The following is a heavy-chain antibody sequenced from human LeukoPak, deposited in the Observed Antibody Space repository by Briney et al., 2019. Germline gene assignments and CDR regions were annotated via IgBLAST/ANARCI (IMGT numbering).Heavy chain of an antibody. CDR1: GGTFSSYA. CDR2: IIPIFGTA. J-gene: IGHJ6*03. Sequence: GASVKVSCKASGGTFSSYAISWVRQAPGQGLEWMVGIIPIFGTANYAQKFQGRVTITTDESTSTAYMELSSLRSEDTAVYYCARGTTVVIRYYYYYYMDVWGKGTTVTVSS. CDR3: ARGTTVVIRYYYYYYMDV. V-gene: IGHV1-69*05. D-gene: IGHD4-23*01.